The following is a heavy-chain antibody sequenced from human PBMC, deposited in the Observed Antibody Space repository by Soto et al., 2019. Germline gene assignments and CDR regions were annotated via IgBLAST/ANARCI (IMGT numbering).Heavy chain of an antibody. CDR3: AREGPRPYYYYGMDV. Sequence: GASVKVSCKSSGYTFTMSGISWVRQAPGQGLEWMGWISGYNGNTNYEQKFQDRVTMTTDTSTNTAYMELRSLRSDDTAVYYCAREGPRPYYYYGMDVWGKGNTFTVPS. V-gene: IGHV1-18*01. CDR2: ISGYNGNT. CDR1: GYTFTMSG. J-gene: IGHJ6*04.